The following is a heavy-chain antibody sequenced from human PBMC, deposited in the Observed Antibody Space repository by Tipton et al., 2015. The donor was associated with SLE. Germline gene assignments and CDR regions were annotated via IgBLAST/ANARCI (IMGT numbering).Heavy chain of an antibody. CDR1: GFTFSSYW. J-gene: IGHJ5*01. V-gene: IGHV3-74*01. CDR2: INSDGSST. D-gene: IGHD6-19*01. Sequence: GSLRLSCEASGFTFSSYWMHWVRQAPGKGLVWVSHINSDGSSTSYADSVKGRFTISRDNAKNTLYLQMNNLRAEDTAVYYCARDRTRMTVAGGFDSWGQGTLVTVSS. CDR3: ARDRTRMTVAGGFDS.